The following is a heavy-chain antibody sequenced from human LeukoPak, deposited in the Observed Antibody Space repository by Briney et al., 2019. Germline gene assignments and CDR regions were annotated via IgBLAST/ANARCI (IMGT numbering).Heavy chain of an antibody. V-gene: IGHV1-18*01. D-gene: IGHD1-20*01. Sequence: ASVKVSCKASGYTFTSYGISWVRQAPGQGLEWMGWISAYNGNTNYAQKLQGRVTMTTDTSTSTAYMELRSLRSDDTAVYYCARSNNWNDACYFDYWGQGTLVTVSS. CDR2: ISAYNGNT. CDR1: GYTFTSYG. CDR3: ARSNNWNDACYFDY. J-gene: IGHJ4*03.